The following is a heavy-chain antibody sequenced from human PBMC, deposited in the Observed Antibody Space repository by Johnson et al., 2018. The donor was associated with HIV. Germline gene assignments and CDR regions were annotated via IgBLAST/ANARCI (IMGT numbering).Heavy chain of an antibody. CDR1: GFTFSDYY. Sequence: QVQLVESGGGLVKPGGSLRLSCAASGFTFSDYYMSCIRQAPGKGLEWVSYISSSGSTIYYADSVKGRFTISRDNAKNSLYLQMNSLRAEDTAVYYCARYHYYDSSLNDAFDIWGQGTMVTVSS. D-gene: IGHD3-22*01. CDR3: ARYHYYDSSLNDAFDI. CDR2: ISSSGSTI. J-gene: IGHJ3*02. V-gene: IGHV3-11*04.